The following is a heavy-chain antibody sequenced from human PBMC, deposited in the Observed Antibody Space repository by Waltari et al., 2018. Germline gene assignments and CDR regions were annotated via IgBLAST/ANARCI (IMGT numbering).Heavy chain of an antibody. J-gene: IGHJ4*02. CDR2: IRPNRGGT. V-gene: IGHV1-2*02. CDR1: GYTFNDYY. CDR3: TRARVAAIGSDFDY. D-gene: IGHD6-13*01. Sequence: QVQLVQSGAEVKKPGASVKVSCEASGYTFNDYYIHWVRQAPGQGLEWMGKIRPNRGGTTYAQKFQGRVTMTRETSISTAYMDLTGLQSDDTAVYYCTRARVAAIGSDFDYWGQGTLVTVSS.